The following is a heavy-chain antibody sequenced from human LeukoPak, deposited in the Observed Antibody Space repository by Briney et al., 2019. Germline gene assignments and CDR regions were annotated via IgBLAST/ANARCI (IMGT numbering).Heavy chain of an antibody. CDR2: IYYSGST. V-gene: IGHV4-59*12. CDR1: GGSISSYY. CDR3: ARVYDSGDYYYGMDV. D-gene: IGHD2-21*02. Sequence: RTSETLSLTCTVSGGSISSYYWSWIRQSPGKGLGWIGHIYYSGSTYYNPSLKSRVTISVDTSKNQFTLKLSSVTAADTAVYYCARVYDSGDYYYGMDVWGQGTTVTVSS. J-gene: IGHJ6*02.